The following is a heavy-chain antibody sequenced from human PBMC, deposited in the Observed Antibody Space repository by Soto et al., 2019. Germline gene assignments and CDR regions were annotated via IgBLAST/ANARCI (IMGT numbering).Heavy chain of an antibody. CDR3: ARGAWCSSARCYTGPYY. CDR1: GFTFSSYW. CDR2: IKQDGSEK. D-gene: IGHD2-2*02. Sequence: EVQLVESGGGLVQPGGSLRLSCAASGFTFSSYWMTWVRQAPGTGLEWVANIKQDGSEKYYVASVKGRFTISRDNAKNSLYLQMNGLRAEDTAVYYCARGAWCSSARCYTGPYYWGQGTLVTVS. V-gene: IGHV3-7*01. J-gene: IGHJ4*02.